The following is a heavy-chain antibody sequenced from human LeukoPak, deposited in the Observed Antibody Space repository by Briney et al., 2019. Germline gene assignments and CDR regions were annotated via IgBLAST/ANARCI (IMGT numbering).Heavy chain of an antibody. CDR3: ASLTRDGYHFEW. D-gene: IGHD6-13*01. J-gene: IGHJ4*02. Sequence: SETLSLTCSVSGYSISYGYFWAWTRQPPGKGLEWIGSVYHSGSTHYTPSFKSRVTLSLDTSKNHFSLKLTSVTAADTAVYFCASLTRDGYHFEWWGRGTLVTVSS. V-gene: IGHV4-38-2*02. CDR1: GYSISYGYF. CDR2: VYHSGST.